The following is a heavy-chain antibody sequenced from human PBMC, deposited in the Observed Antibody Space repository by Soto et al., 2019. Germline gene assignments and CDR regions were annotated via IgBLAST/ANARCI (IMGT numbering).Heavy chain of an antibody. Sequence: ASVKVSCKASGGTFSTFGISWVRQAPGQGLEWMGGIIPFFGTAKYSQKFEDRISITADESTNTVYMDLRSLTSEDTAIYYCARSAPMDAGDKYYYDFWGQGALVTVS. CDR2: IIPFFGTA. J-gene: IGHJ4*02. CDR3: ARSAPMDAGDKYYYDF. D-gene: IGHD3-16*01. CDR1: GGTFSTFG. V-gene: IGHV1-69*13.